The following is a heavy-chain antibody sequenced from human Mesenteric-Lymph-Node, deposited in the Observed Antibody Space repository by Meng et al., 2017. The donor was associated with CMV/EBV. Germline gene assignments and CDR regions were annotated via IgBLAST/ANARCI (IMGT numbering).Heavy chain of an antibody. D-gene: IGHD4-23*01. Sequence: QVRQQQWGAGRLKPSEPLSLPCAVYGGSFSGYYWSWIRQPPGKGLEWIGEINHSGSTNYNPSLKSRVTISVDTSKNQFSLKLSSVTAADTAVYYCARHQRWLKSEGGFNYWGQGTLVTVSS. CDR2: INHSGST. V-gene: IGHV4-34*01. J-gene: IGHJ4*02. CDR3: ARHQRWLKSEGGFNY. CDR1: GGSFSGYY.